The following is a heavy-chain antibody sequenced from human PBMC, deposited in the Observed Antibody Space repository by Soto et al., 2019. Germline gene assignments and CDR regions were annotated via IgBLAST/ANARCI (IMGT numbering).Heavy chain of an antibody. D-gene: IGHD2-15*01. CDR3: ARGYCSGGSCHDFDY. CDR2: IWYDGSNK. Sequence: PGGSLRLSCAASGFTFSSYGMHWVRQAPGKGLEWVAVIWYDGSNKYYADSVKGRFTISRDNSKNTLYLQMNSLRAEDTAVYYCARGYCSGGSCHDFDYWGQGTLVTVSS. J-gene: IGHJ4*02. CDR1: GFTFSSYG. V-gene: IGHV3-33*01.